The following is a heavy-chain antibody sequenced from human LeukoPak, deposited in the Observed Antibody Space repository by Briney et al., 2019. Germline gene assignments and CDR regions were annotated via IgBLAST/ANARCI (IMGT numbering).Heavy chain of an antibody. CDR3: AELGITMIGGV. V-gene: IGHV3-48*03. D-gene: IGHD3-10*02. Sequence: GGSLRLSCAASGVTFSSYEMNWVRQAPGKGLEWVSYISSSGSTIYYADSVKGRFTISRDNAKNSLSLQMNSLRAEDTAVYYCAELGITMIGGVWGKGTTVTISS. CDR2: ISSSGSTI. J-gene: IGHJ6*04. CDR1: GVTFSSYE.